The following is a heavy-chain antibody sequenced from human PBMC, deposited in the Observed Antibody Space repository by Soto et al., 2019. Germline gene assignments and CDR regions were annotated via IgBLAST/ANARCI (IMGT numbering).Heavy chain of an antibody. CDR3: ASGRVLRYFDWSYPIDY. J-gene: IGHJ4*02. D-gene: IGHD3-9*01. CDR1: GFTFTSSA. Sequence: ASVKVSCKASGFTFTSSAVQWVRQARGQRLEWIGWIVVGSGNTNYAQKFQERVTITRDMSTSTAYMELSSLRSEDTAVYYCASGRVLRYFDWSYPIDYWGQGTLVTVSS. CDR2: IVVGSGNT. V-gene: IGHV1-58*01.